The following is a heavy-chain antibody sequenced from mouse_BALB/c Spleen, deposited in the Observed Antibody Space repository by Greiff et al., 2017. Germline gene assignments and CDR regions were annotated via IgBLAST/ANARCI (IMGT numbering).Heavy chain of an antibody. CDR2: ISSGSSTI. CDR3: ASGTKDEDGPWFGY. Sequence: EVQLVESGGGLVQPGGSRKLSCAASGFTFSSFGMHWVRQAPEKGLEWVAYISSGSSTIYYADTVKGRFTISRDNPKNTLFLQMTSLRSEDTAMYYCASGTKDEDGPWFGYWGQGTLVTVSA. CDR1: GFTFSSFG. V-gene: IGHV5-17*02. J-gene: IGHJ3*01. D-gene: IGHD1-3*01.